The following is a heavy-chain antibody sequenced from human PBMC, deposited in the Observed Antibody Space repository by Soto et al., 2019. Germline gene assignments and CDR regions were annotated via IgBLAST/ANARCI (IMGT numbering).Heavy chain of an antibody. Sequence: QVHLVQSGAEVKNPGASVKVSCKGSGYDFTTYGITWVRQAPGQGLEWMAWISAHNGNTNYAPNLQGRVTVTRDTSTSTAYIELRSLRSADTAVYYCARGRYGDYWGQRALVTVSS. CDR2: ISAHNGNT. J-gene: IGHJ4*02. V-gene: IGHV1-18*01. CDR1: GYDFTTYG. D-gene: IGHD1-1*01. CDR3: ARGRYGDY.